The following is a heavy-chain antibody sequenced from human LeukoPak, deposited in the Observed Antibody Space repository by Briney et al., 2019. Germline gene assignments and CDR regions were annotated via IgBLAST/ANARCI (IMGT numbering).Heavy chain of an antibody. D-gene: IGHD7-27*01. V-gene: IGHV1-18*01. CDR3: ARVFNWALFPMYYFDY. CDR1: GSTFTNYG. Sequence: ASVKLSCKSSGSTFTNYGISWGRQPPAQGQGRKGWINPYNDSRKYEQKFQGRVTMTTDTSTSTAYMELRSLSSDDTAVYYCARVFNWALFPMYYFDYWGQGTLVTVSS. J-gene: IGHJ4*02. CDR2: INPYNDSR.